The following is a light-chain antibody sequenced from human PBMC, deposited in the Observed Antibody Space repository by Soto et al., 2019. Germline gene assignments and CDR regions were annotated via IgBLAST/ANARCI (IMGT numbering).Light chain of an antibody. CDR2: DAS. CDR1: QTVGSY. CDR3: QLRTNWPPRLT. J-gene: IGKJ4*01. V-gene: IGKV3-11*01. Sequence: EIVLTQSPATLSLSPGERASLSCRASQTVGSYVAWYQQKPGQAPRLLIYDASNTATGIPVRFSGSWSGTDFTLTISSLEPEDFAVYFCQLRTNWPPRLTFGGGTKLEIK.